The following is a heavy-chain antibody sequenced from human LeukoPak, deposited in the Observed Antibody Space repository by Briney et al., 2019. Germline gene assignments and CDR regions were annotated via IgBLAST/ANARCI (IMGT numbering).Heavy chain of an antibody. Sequence: GASVKVSCKASGYTFTSYYIHWVRQAPGQGLEWMGMINPSLGITSYAQKFQGRVTMTRDTSTSTVYMELSSLRSEDTAVYYCALPFRDNDSSGYYHDAFDIWGQGTMVTVSS. V-gene: IGHV1-46*03. CDR1: GYTFTSYY. D-gene: IGHD3-22*01. CDR3: ALPFRDNDSSGYYHDAFDI. CDR2: INPSLGIT. J-gene: IGHJ3*02.